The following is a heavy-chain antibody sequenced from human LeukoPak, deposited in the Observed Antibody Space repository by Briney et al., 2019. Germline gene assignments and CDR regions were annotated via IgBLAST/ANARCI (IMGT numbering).Heavy chain of an antibody. CDR1: GGSISSYY. D-gene: IGHD5-12*01. CDR2: IYYSGST. V-gene: IGHV4-59*01. J-gene: IGHJ4*02. Sequence: SETLSLTCTVSGGSISSYYWSWIRQPPGKGLEWIGYIYYSGSTNYNPSLKSRVTISVDTSKNQFSLKLSSVTAADTAVYYCARWGIGGHSGYDSTAFDYWGQGTLVTVSS. CDR3: ARWGIGGHSGYDSTAFDY.